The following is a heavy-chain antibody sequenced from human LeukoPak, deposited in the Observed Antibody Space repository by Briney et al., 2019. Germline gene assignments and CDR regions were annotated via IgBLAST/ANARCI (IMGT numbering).Heavy chain of an antibody. V-gene: IGHV3-48*01. CDR1: GFTFSSYS. D-gene: IGHD2-15*01. CDR3: ARVGGGSCYGDCYYYMDV. CDR2: IISSSTI. J-gene: IGHJ6*03. Sequence: GGSLRLSCAASGFTFSSYSMNWVRQAPGKGLEWVSYIISSSTIYYADSVKGRFTISRDNAKNSLYLQMNSLRAEDTAVYYCARVGGGSCYGDCYYYMDVWGKGTTVTVSS.